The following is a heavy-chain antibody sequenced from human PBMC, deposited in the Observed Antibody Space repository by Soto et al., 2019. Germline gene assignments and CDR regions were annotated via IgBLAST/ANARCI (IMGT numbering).Heavy chain of an antibody. CDR2: ISAYNGNT. CDR1: GYTFTSYG. CDR3: ARPSLTYDFWSGTGRLELLGGDY. Sequence: GASVKVSCKASGYTFTSYGISWVRQAPGQGLEWMGWISAYNGNTNYAQKLQGRVTMTTDTSTSTAYMELRSLRSDDTAVYYCARPSLTYDFWSGTGRLELLGGDYWGQGTLVTVSS. J-gene: IGHJ4*02. D-gene: IGHD3-3*01. V-gene: IGHV1-18*01.